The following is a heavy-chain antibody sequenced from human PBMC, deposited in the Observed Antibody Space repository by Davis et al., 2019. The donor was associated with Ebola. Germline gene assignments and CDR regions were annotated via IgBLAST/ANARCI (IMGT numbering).Heavy chain of an antibody. V-gene: IGHV3-30*18. D-gene: IGHD4-17*01. J-gene: IGHJ4*02. CDR2: ISYDGSSK. CDR1: GFTFSSYG. Sequence: GESLKISCAASGFTFSSYGMHWVRQAPGKGLEWVAIISYDGSSKYYADPVKGRFTISRDNSKNTLCLQMDSLRAEDTAVYHCAKDWDHYGPQYWGQGTLVTVSS. CDR3: AKDWDHYGPQY.